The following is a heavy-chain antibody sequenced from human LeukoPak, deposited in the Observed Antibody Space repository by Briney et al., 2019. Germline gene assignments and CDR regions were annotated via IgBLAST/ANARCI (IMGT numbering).Heavy chain of an antibody. CDR3: ARTYCDSDCYFDY. V-gene: IGHV3-15*01. CDR2: IKSKSDGGTT. CDR1: GFTFSNAW. J-gene: IGHJ4*02. D-gene: IGHD2-21*02. Sequence: GGSLRLSCAASGFTFSNAWMNWVRQAPGKGLEWVGRIKSKSDGGTTDYAAPVKGRFTISRDDSKNTVYLQMNSLKTEDTAIYYCARTYCDSDCYFDYWGQGTLVTVSS.